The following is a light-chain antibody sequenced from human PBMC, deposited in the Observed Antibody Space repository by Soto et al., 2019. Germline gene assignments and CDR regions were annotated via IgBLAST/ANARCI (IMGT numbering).Light chain of an antibody. CDR1: QSISSY. CDR2: AAS. J-gene: IGKJ1*01. V-gene: IGKV1-27*01. CDR3: QKYNTVPRT. Sequence: DIRMTQSPSSLSASVGDTVTITCRASQSISSYLNWYQQKPGKVPKLLIYAASILQSGVPPRFSGSGSGTDFTLTISSLQPEDVATYYCQKYNTVPRTFGQGTKVDIK.